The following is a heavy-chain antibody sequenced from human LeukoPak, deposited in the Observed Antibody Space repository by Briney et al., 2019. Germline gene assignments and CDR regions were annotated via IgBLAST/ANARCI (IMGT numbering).Heavy chain of an antibody. V-gene: IGHV3-30-3*01. D-gene: IGHD1-20*01. J-gene: IGHJ4*02. CDR2: ISYDGSNK. CDR1: GFTFSSYA. Sequence: PGGSLRLSCAASGFTFSSYAMHWVRQAPGKGLEWVAVISYDGSNKYYADSVKRRFTISRDNSKNTLYLQMNSLRAEDTAVYYCARAITGPLYYYFDYWGQGTLVTVSS. CDR3: ARAITGPLYYYFDY.